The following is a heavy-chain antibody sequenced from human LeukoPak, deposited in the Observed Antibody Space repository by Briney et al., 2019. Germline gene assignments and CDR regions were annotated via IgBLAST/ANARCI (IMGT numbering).Heavy chain of an antibody. D-gene: IGHD5-18*01. CDR1: GFTFSSYD. CDR2: IGTTGDT. V-gene: IGHV3-13*01. CDR3: ARVGYNYGYDY. Sequence: GGSLRLSCAASGFTFSSYDMPWVRQATGKGLEFVSGIGTTGDTYYQGSVKGRFSISRENAKNSLYLQMNSLRAGDTAVYYCARVGYNYGYDYWGQGTLVTVSS. J-gene: IGHJ4*02.